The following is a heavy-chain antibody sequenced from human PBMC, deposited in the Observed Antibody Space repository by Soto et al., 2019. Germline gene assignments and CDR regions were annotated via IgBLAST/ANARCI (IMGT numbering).Heavy chain of an antibody. D-gene: IGHD3-16*01. CDR3: ARDLGDRGTTALLGRGNWFDP. J-gene: IGHJ5*02. Sequence: QVQLVQSGAEVKKPGSSVKVSCKASGGTFSSYAISWVRQAPGQGLEWMGGIIPIFGTANYAQKFQGRVTITADKCTSTAYMELSSLRSEDTAVYYCARDLGDRGTTALLGRGNWFDPWGQGTLVTVSS. V-gene: IGHV1-69*06. CDR1: GGTFSSYA. CDR2: IIPIFGTA.